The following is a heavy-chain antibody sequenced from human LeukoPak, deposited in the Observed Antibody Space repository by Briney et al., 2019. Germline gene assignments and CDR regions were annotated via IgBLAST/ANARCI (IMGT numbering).Heavy chain of an antibody. V-gene: IGHV3-7*01. Sequence: GGSLRLSCAASGFTFSSYAMHWVRQAPGKGLEWVANIKQDGSEKYYVDSVKGRFTISRDNAKNSLYLQMNSLRAEDTAVYYCARYSSGWSSKGLWGHRDYYYYGMDVWGQGTTVTVSS. CDR3: ARYSSGWSSKGLWGHRDYYYYGMDV. J-gene: IGHJ6*02. CDR1: GFTFSSYA. CDR2: IKQDGSEK. D-gene: IGHD6-19*01.